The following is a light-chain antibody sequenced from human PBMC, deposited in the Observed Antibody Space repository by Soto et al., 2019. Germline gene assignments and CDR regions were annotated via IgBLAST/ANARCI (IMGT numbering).Light chain of an antibody. CDR2: WAS. CDR3: QQYYSTPT. V-gene: IGKV4-1*01. Sequence: DNVMTQSPDSLAVSLGERATINCRSSQSVLYSSNSKNYIAWYQQKAGQPPRLLIYWASTRESGVPDRFSGSGSGTDFTLTISRLQAEDVAVYYCQQYYSTPTFGQGTKVEIK. J-gene: IGKJ1*01. CDR1: QSVLYSSNSKNY.